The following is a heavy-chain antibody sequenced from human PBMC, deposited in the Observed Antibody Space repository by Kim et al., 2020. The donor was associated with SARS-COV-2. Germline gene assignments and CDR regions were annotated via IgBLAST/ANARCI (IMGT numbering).Heavy chain of an antibody. CDR3: AKDLGMITFGGVIVSQVLDY. J-gene: IGHJ4*02. Sequence: RFNISRDNSKNTLYLQMNSLRAEDTAVYYCAKDLGMITFGGVIVSQVLDYWGQGTLVTVSS. V-gene: IGHV3-30*02. D-gene: IGHD3-16*02.